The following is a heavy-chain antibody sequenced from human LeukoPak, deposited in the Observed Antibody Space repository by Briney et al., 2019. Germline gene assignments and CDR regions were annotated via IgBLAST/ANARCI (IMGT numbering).Heavy chain of an antibody. CDR3: ARDWGGYYYDSSGYEEGIWFDP. V-gene: IGHV3-11*04. D-gene: IGHD3-22*01. CDR1: GFTFSDYY. Sequence: GGSLRLSCAASGFTFSDYYMSWIRQAPGKGLEWVSYISSSGSTIYYADSVKGRFTISRDNAKNSLYLQMNSLRAEDTAVYYCARDWGGYYYDSSGYEEGIWFDPWGQGTLVTVSS. J-gene: IGHJ5*02. CDR2: ISSSGSTI.